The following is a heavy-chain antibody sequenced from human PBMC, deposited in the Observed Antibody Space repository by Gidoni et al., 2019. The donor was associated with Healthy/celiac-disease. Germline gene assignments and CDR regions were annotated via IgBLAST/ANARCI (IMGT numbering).Heavy chain of an antibody. Sequence: EVQLVQSGAEVKKPGASLKISCKGSGYSFTSYWIGWVRQMPGKGLEWMGIIYPGDSDTRYSPSFQGQVTISADKSISTAYLQWSSLKASDTAMYYCARSYYYGSGSYYSEYFDYWGQGTLVTVSS. V-gene: IGHV5-51*01. D-gene: IGHD3-10*01. CDR2: IYPGDSDT. CDR3: ARSYYYGSGSYYSEYFDY. CDR1: GYSFTSYW. J-gene: IGHJ4*02.